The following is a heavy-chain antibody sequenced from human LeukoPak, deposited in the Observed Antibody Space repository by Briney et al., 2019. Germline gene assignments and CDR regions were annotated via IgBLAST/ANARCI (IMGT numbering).Heavy chain of an antibody. V-gene: IGHV5-51*01. J-gene: IGHJ6*02. CDR2: IYPGDSDT. CDR1: GYSFTSYW. Sequence: GESLKISCKGSGYSFTSYWIGRVRQMPGKGLEWMGIIYPGDSDTRYSPSFQGQVTISADKSISTAYLQWSSLKASDTAMYCCARTEPEAAAGYGMDVWGQGTTVTVSS. D-gene: IGHD6-13*01. CDR3: ARTEPEAAAGYGMDV.